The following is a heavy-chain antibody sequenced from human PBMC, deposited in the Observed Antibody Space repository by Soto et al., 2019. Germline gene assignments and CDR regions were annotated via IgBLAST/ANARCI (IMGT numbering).Heavy chain of an antibody. D-gene: IGHD3-10*01. V-gene: IGHV3-30*04. CDR3: ARDKLSGYYFDY. J-gene: IGHJ4*02. CDR1: GFTFSSYA. Sequence: GGSLRLSCAASGFTFSSYAMHWVRQAPGKGLEWVAVISYDGSNKYYADSVKGRFTISRDNSKNTLYLQMNSLRAEDTAVYYCARDKLSGYYFDYWGQGTLVTVSS. CDR2: ISYDGSNK.